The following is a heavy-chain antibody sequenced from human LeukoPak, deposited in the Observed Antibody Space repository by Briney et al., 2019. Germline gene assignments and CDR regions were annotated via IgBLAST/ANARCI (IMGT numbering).Heavy chain of an antibody. D-gene: IGHD3-22*01. Sequence: GGSLRLSCAASGFTFSNAWMSWVRQAPGKGLEWVGRIKSKTDVGTTDYAAPVKGRFTISRDDSKNQLNLQMNSLKTEDTAVYYCTTDAELAKYYYDSSGYYWGYWGQGTLVTVSS. CDR2: IKSKTDVGTT. V-gene: IGHV3-15*01. CDR3: TTDAELAKYYYDSSGYYWGY. CDR1: GFTFSNAW. J-gene: IGHJ4*02.